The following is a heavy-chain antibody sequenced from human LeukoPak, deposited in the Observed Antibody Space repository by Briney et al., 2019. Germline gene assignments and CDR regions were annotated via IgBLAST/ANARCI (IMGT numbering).Heavy chain of an antibody. CDR2: MNPSGST. Sequence: PSETLSLTCAVSGGPFSGYYWTWIRQTPEKGLEWIGEMNPSGSTNYNPSLKSRVTISVDTSKNQFSLELSSVTAADTAVYYCAKGRQDVTMIVVVMPAVSYYLDVWGKGTTVTVS. V-gene: IGHV4-34*01. CDR1: GGPFSGYY. D-gene: IGHD3-22*01. J-gene: IGHJ6*03. CDR3: AKGRQDVTMIVVVMPAVSYYLDV.